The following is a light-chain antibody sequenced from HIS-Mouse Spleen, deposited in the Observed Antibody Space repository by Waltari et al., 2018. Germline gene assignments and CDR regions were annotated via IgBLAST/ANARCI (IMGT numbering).Light chain of an antibody. V-gene: IGLV2-14*03. CDR2: DVN. Sequence: QSALTQPASVSGSPGQSITISCTGTSSDVGGYNYVSWYQQHPGKAPKLMIYDVNNPPSGVSNRCSGSKSGNTASLTIPGLQAEDEAEYYCSSYTSSSTPYVFGTGTKVTVL. J-gene: IGLJ1*01. CDR1: SSDVGGYNY. CDR3: SSYTSSSTPYV.